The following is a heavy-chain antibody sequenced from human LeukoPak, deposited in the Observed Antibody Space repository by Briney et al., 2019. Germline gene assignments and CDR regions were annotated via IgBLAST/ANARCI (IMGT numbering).Heavy chain of an antibody. CDR3: ARDVTGALDY. D-gene: IGHD7-27*01. CDR1: GFTFSSYW. J-gene: IGHJ4*02. CDR2: TKQDESEK. V-gene: IGHV3-7*05. Sequence: GGSLRLSCAASGFTFSSYWMSWVRQAPGKGLEWVANTKQDESEKYYVDSVKGRFTISRDNAKNSLYLQMNSLRVDDTAVYYCARDVTGALDYWGQGTLVTVSS.